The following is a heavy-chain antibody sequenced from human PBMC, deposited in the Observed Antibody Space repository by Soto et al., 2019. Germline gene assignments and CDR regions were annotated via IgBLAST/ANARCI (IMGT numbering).Heavy chain of an antibody. Sequence: LSLTCAVSVCSISSGGYSWSWIRQPPGKGLECIGYIYHSGSTYYNPSLKSRVTISVDRSKNQFSLKLSSVTAADTAVYYCARISGNREDWGQGTMVTVSS. D-gene: IGHD1-1*01. V-gene: IGHV4-30-2*01. CDR3: ARISGNRED. CDR1: VCSISSGGYS. CDR2: IYHSGST. J-gene: IGHJ4*02.